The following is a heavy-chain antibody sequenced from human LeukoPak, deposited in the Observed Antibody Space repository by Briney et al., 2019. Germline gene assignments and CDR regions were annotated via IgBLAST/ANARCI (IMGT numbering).Heavy chain of an antibody. CDR3: AKDPSDIVVVPAAIDY. Sequence: GRSLRLSCAASGFTFSSYGMHWVRQAPGKGLEWVAVIWYDGSNKYYADSVKGRFTISRDNSKNTLYLQMNSLRAEDTAVYYCAKDPSDIVVVPAAIDYWGQGTLVTVSS. CDR1: GFTFSSYG. J-gene: IGHJ4*02. D-gene: IGHD2-2*01. V-gene: IGHV3-33*06. CDR2: IWYDGSNK.